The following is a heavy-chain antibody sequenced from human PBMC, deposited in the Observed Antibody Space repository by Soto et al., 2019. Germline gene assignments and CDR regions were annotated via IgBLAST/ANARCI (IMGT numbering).Heavy chain of an antibody. CDR2: IYYSGST. CDR1: GGSISSSSYY. J-gene: IGHJ5*02. CDR3: ARHAVTIFGVVITFDP. Sequence: QLQLQESGPGLVKPSETLSLTCTVSGGSISSSSYYWGWIRQPPGKGLEWIGSIYYSGSTYYNPSLKSRVTVSVDTSKNQSSLKLSSVTAADTAVYYCARHAVTIFGVVITFDPWGQGTLVTVSS. V-gene: IGHV4-39*01. D-gene: IGHD3-3*01.